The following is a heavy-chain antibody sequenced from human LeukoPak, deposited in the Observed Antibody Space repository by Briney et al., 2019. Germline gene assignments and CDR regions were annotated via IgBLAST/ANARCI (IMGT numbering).Heavy chain of an antibody. D-gene: IGHD6-25*01. J-gene: IGHJ4*02. V-gene: IGHV1-2*02. CDR1: GYTFTGYY. Sequence: ASVKVSCKASGYTFTGYYMHWVRQAPGQGLEWMGWINPNSGGTNYAQKFQGRVTMTRDTSISTAYMEPSRLRSDDTAVYYCARTVGSGDFFDYWGQGTLVTVSS. CDR3: ARTVGSGDFFDY. CDR2: INPNSGGT.